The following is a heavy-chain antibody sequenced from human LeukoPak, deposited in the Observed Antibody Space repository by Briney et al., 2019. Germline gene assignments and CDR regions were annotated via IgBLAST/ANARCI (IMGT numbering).Heavy chain of an antibody. CDR3: ARLQYCSGTSCYWFDP. Sequence: SETLSLTCAVYGGSFSGYYWSWIRQPPGKGLEWIGEINHSGSTNYNPSLKSRVTISVDTSKNQFSLKLSSVTAADTAVYYCARLQYCSGTSCYWFDPWGQGTLVTVSS. CDR2: INHSGST. V-gene: IGHV4-34*01. D-gene: IGHD2-2*01. CDR1: GGSFSGYY. J-gene: IGHJ5*02.